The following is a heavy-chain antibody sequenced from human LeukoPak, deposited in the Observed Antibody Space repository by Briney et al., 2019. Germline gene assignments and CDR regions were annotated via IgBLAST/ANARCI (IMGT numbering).Heavy chain of an antibody. J-gene: IGHJ6*02. D-gene: IGHD3-9*01. V-gene: IGHV1-2*04. CDR1: GYTFTGYY. CDR3: ARAQLSRYFDRGGMDV. Sequence: ASVSVSCTASGYTFTGYYMHWVGQAPGQGVEWMGWINPSSGGKHSAQKFQGWVTMTRDTSIKTAYMELSRLKPDDTSVYYCARAQLSRYFDRGGMDVWGQGTTVTVSS. CDR2: INPSSGGK.